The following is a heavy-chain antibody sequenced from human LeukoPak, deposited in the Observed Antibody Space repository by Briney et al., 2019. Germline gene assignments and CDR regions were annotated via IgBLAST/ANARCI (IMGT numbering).Heavy chain of an antibody. CDR3: AKGYCSGGSCYPGMDV. D-gene: IGHD2-15*01. V-gene: IGHV1-69*04. J-gene: IGHJ6*02. CDR2: IIPIFGIA. CDR1: GGTFSSYA. Sequence: GASVNVSCKASGGTFSSYAISWVRQAPGQGLEWMGRIIPIFGIANYAQKFQGRVTITADKSTSTAYMELSSLRSEDTAVYYCAKGYCSGGSCYPGMDVWGQGTTVTVSS.